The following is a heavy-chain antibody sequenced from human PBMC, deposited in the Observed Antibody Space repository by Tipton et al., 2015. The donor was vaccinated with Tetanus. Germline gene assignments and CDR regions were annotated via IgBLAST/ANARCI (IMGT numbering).Heavy chain of an antibody. CDR1: GVSIRSYY. CDR3: ARGTTLDY. Sequence: TLSLTCTVSGVSIRSYYWSWIRQPPGKGLEWIGYIYYSGSTNYNPSLKSRVTISVDTSKNQFSLNLSSVTAADTAVYYCARGTTLDYWGQGTLVTVSS. D-gene: IGHD4-11*01. CDR2: IYYSGST. V-gene: IGHV4-59*01. J-gene: IGHJ4*02.